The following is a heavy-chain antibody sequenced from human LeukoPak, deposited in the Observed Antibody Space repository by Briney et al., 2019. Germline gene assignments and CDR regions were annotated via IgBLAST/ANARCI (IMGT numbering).Heavy chain of an antibody. J-gene: IGHJ4*02. Sequence: GGSLRLSCAASGFTFSSYAKHRLRQAPGKGLEWVAVISYDGSNKYYADSVKGRFTIPRDNSKNTLYLQMKSMTAEDTAVYYCARDILDIVVVPAAVFDYSARGTLVTVSS. D-gene: IGHD2-2*03. CDR3: ARDILDIVVVPAAVFDY. CDR2: ISYDGSNK. CDR1: GFTFSSYA. V-gene: IGHV3-30-3*01.